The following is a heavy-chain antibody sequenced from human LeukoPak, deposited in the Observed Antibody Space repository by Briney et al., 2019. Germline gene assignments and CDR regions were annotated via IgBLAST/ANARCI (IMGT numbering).Heavy chain of an antibody. Sequence: GGSLRLSCAASGFTFSSYAMSWVRQAPGKGLEWVSAISGSGGSTYYADSVKGRFTISRDNSKNTLYLQMNSLRAEDTAVYYCAKPTYGSGSYDGHGCFDYWGQGTLVTVSS. CDR2: ISGSGGST. J-gene: IGHJ4*02. V-gene: IGHV3-23*01. D-gene: IGHD3-10*01. CDR3: AKPTYGSGSYDGHGCFDY. CDR1: GFTFSSYA.